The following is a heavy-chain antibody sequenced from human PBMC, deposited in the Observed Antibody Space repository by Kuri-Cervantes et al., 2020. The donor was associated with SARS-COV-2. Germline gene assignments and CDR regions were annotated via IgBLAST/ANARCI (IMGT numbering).Heavy chain of an antibody. CDR3: ARHGIAVVGGDY. V-gene: IGHV5-51*01. Sequence: GGSMRLSCTGSGNSFTSYWIGWVRQMPGKGLEWMGIIYPTDSDTRYSPSFRGQVTISADKSINTAYLQWSSLKASDTAMYYCARHGIAVVGGDYWGQGTLVTVSS. CDR1: GNSFTSYW. D-gene: IGHD6-19*01. J-gene: IGHJ4*02. CDR2: IYPTDSDT.